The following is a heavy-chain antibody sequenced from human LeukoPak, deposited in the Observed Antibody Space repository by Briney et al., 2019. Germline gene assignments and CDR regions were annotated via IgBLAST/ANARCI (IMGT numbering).Heavy chain of an antibody. V-gene: IGHV1-2*06. CDR3: ARAPGYYDSSGTFDY. J-gene: IGHJ4*02. CDR1: GYTLTGYH. D-gene: IGHD3-22*01. CDR2: VNPNSGGT. Sequence: ASVKVSCKASGYTLTGYHMHWVRQAPGQGLEWMGRVNPNSGGTNYAQKLQGRVTMTTDTSTSTAYMELRSLRSDDTAVYYCARAPGYYDSSGTFDYWGQGTLVTVSS.